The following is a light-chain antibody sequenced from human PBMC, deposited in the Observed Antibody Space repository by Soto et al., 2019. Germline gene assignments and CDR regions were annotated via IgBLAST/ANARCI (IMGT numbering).Light chain of an antibody. CDR3: QQRRTT. Sequence: EIVLTQSPATLSLSPGERATLSCRASQSVSRYLAWYQQKPGQAPRLLIYDASNRATGIPARFSGSGSGTDFTLTISSLDPEDFAVYYCQQRRTTCGGGTKVEIK. V-gene: IGKV3-11*01. CDR2: DAS. J-gene: IGKJ4*01. CDR1: QSVSRY.